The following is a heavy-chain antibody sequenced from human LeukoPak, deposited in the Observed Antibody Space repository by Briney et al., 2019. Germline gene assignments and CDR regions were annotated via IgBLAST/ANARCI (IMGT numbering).Heavy chain of an antibody. CDR1: GGSISSYY. CDR2: IYDSGST. Sequence: PSETLSLTCTVSGGSISSYYWSWIRQPPGKGLGWIGYIYDSGSTNYNPSLKSRVTISVDTSKNQFSLKLSSVTAADTAVYYCARDSSYDSSGYYSGAFDIWGQGTMVTVSS. V-gene: IGHV4-59*01. J-gene: IGHJ3*02. CDR3: ARDSSYDSSGYYSGAFDI. D-gene: IGHD3-22*01.